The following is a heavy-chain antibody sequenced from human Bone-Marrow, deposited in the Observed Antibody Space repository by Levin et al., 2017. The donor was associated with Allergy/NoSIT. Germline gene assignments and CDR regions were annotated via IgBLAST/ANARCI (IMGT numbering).Heavy chain of an antibody. D-gene: IGHD3-22*01. CDR3: AKDRFQYDNSGYFFDD. CDR1: GFTFSTHA. Sequence: GGSLRLSCAASGFTFSTHAMHWVRQAPGKGLEWMAFISYDGSKKKTSDSVKGRFTISRDNSQSTVYLQMNSLRTEDAAVYYCAKDRFQYDNSGYFFDDWGQGTLVAVSS. J-gene: IGHJ4*02. CDR2: ISYDGSKK. V-gene: IGHV3-30*18.